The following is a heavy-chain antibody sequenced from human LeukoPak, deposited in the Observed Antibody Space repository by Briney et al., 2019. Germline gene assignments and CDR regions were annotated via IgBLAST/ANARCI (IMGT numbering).Heavy chain of an antibody. Sequence: PSETLSLTCTVSGGSIGSYYWSWIRQSPGKGLEWIGYIYYSGSTNYNPSLKSRVTISVDTSKNQFSLKLSSVTAADTAVYYCARQSYYDFWSGYYPTDYYFDYWGQGTLVTVSS. J-gene: IGHJ4*02. CDR2: IYYSGST. D-gene: IGHD3-3*01. CDR3: ARQSYYDFWSGYYPTDYYFDY. CDR1: GGSIGSYY. V-gene: IGHV4-59*01.